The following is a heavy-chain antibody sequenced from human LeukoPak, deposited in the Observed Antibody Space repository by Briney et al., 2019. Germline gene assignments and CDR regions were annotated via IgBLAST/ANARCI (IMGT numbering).Heavy chain of an antibody. V-gene: IGHV3-53*01. CDR1: GFTVSSNY. CDR3: ARAVGGATLDY. D-gene: IGHD1-26*01. J-gene: IGHJ4*02. CDR2: IYSGGST. Sequence: GGSLRLSCAASGFTVSSNYMSRVRQAPGKGLEWVSVIYSGGSTYYADSVKGRFTISRDNSKNTLYLQMNSLRAEDTAVYYCARAVGGATLDYWGQGTLVTVSS.